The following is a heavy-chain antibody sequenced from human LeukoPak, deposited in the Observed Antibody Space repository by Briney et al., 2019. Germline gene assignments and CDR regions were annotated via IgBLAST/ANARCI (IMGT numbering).Heavy chain of an antibody. J-gene: IGHJ4*02. CDR1: GGSISSYY. CDR3: ARQGTTYYYDSSDYWFDY. V-gene: IGHV4-59*08. CDR2: IYYSGST. Sequence: PSETLSLTCTVSGGSISSYYWSWIRQPPGKGLEWIGYIYYSGSTNYNPSLKSRVTISVDTSKNQFSLKLSSVTAADTAVYYCARQGTTYYYDSSDYWFDYWGQGTLVTVSS. D-gene: IGHD3-22*01.